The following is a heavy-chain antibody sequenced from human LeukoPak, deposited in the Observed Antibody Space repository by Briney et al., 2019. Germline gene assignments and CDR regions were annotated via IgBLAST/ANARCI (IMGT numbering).Heavy chain of an antibody. V-gene: IGHV3-23*01. CDR2: ISGSGGST. D-gene: IGHD3-3*01. Sequence: GGSLRLSCAASGFTFSSYAMSWVRQAPGKGLEWVSAISGSGGSTYYADSVKGRFTISRDNSENTLYLQMNSLRAEDTAVYYCAKYDFWSGYYIYYYYMDVWGKGTTVTVSS. CDR3: AKYDFWSGYYIYYYYMDV. J-gene: IGHJ6*03. CDR1: GFTFSSYA.